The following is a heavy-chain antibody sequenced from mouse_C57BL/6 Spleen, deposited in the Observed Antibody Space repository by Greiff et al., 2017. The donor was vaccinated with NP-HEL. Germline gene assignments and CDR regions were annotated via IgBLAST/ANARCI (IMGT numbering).Heavy chain of an antibody. CDR3: ARGSGSSYWYFDV. V-gene: IGHV1-55*01. J-gene: IGHJ1*03. CDR2: IYPGSGST. D-gene: IGHD1-1*01. CDR1: GYTFTSYW. Sequence: VQLQQSGAELVKPGASVKMSCKASGYTFTSYWITWVKQRPGQGLEWIGDIYPGSGSTNYNEKFKSKATLTVDTSSSTAYMQLSSLTSEDSAVYYCARGSGSSYWYFDVWGTGTTVTVSS.